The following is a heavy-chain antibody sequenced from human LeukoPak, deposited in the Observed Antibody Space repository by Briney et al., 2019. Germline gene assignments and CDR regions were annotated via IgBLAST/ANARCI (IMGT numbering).Heavy chain of an antibody. D-gene: IGHD6-13*01. Sequence: SETLSLTCTVSGGSISSSSYYWGWIRQPPGKGLEWIGSISYSGSASYNPSLNSRVTISVDTSKNQFSLKVRFVIAADTAVYYCATSTGSSNLGYWGQRTLVTVSS. CDR1: GGSISSSSYY. J-gene: IGHJ4*02. V-gene: IGHV4-39*01. CDR3: ATSTGSSNLGY. CDR2: ISYSGSA.